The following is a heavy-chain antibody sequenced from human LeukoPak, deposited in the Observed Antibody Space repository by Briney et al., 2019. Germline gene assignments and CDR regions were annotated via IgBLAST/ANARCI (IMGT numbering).Heavy chain of an antibody. Sequence: GRSLRLFCAASGFTFSSYGMHGVRRAPGKGLEWVAVISYDGSNKYHADSVKGRFTISRDNSKNTLYLQLNSLRAEDTAVYYCAKSRIMGATHAEYFQHWGQGTLVTVSS. CDR1: GFTFSSYG. V-gene: IGHV3-30*18. J-gene: IGHJ1*01. D-gene: IGHD1-26*01. CDR2: ISYDGSNK. CDR3: AKSRIMGATHAEYFQH.